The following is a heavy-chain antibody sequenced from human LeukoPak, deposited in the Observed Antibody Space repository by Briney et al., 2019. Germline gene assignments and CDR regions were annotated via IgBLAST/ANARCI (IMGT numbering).Heavy chain of an antibody. CDR3: SRAYSSSWYDPYYFDF. V-gene: IGHV3-49*03. J-gene: IGHJ4*02. CDR1: GFTFCDYA. CDR2: IRSKTFGGTT. D-gene: IGHD6-13*01. Sequence: GGSLRLSCTASGFTFCDYAMSWFRQAPGKGLEWVGFIRSKTFGGTTEYAASVKDRFTISRDDSKNIAYLQMNSLKTEDTAVYYCSRAYSSSWYDPYYFDFWGQGSLGTVS.